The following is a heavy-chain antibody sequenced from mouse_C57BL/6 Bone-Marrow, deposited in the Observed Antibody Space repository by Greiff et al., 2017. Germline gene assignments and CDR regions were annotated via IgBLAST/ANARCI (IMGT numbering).Heavy chain of an antibody. CDR3: ARRGGYYGSSYDLAY. D-gene: IGHD1-1*01. CDR2: IYPRDGSP. Sequence: VKLMESGPELVKPGASVKLSCKASGYTFTSYDINWVKQRPGQGLEWIGWIYPRDGSPKYNEKFKGKATLTVDTSSSTAYMELHSLTSEDSAVYFCARRGGYYGSSYDLAYWGQGTLVTVSA. V-gene: IGHV1-85*01. J-gene: IGHJ3*01. CDR1: GYTFTSYD.